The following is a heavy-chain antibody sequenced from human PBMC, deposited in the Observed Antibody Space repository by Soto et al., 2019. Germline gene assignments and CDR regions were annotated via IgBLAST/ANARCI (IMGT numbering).Heavy chain of an antibody. CDR1: GYSFTSYW. J-gene: IGHJ6*02. CDR2: IYPGDSDT. D-gene: IGHD2-15*01. CDR3: ARQGYCSGGSCYSDYYYGKDV. V-gene: IGHV5-51*01. Sequence: SLKISCKGSGYSFTSYWIGWVRQMPGKGLEWMGIIYPGDSDTRYSPSFQGQVTISADKSISTAYLQWSSLKASDTAIYYCARQGYCSGGSCYSDYYYGKDVWGQGNTVTVSS.